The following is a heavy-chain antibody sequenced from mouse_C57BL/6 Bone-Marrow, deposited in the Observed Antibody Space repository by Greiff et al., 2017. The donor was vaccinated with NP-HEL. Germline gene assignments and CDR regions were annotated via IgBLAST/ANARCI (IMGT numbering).Heavy chain of an antibody. V-gene: IGHV2-2*01. CDR1: GFSLTSYG. CDR2: IWSGGST. Sequence: QVQLKESGPGLVQPSQSLSITCTVSGFSLTSYGVHWVRQSPGKGLEWLGVIWSGGSTDYNAAFISRLSISKDTSKSQVFFKMNSLQADDTAIYYCARNFFLYYSNYGGAMDYWGQGTSVTVSS. J-gene: IGHJ4*01. CDR3: ARNFFLYYSNYGGAMDY. D-gene: IGHD2-5*01.